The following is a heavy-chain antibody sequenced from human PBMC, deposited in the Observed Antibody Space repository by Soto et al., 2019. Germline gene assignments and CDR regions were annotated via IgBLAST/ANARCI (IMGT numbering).Heavy chain of an antibody. V-gene: IGHV1-69*01. CDR1: GGTFSSYA. J-gene: IGHJ2*01. CDR2: ISPICGTA. D-gene: IGHD4-17*01. CDR3: ARDRPDYGDYSRPDWYCDR. Sequence: QVQLVQSGAEVKKPGSSVKVSCKTSGGTFSSYAISWVRQAPGQGLEWMGGISPICGTANYAQKFQGRVTITADESTSTAYMELSSLRSEDTAVDYCARDRPDYGDYSRPDWYCDRWGRGTLVTVSS.